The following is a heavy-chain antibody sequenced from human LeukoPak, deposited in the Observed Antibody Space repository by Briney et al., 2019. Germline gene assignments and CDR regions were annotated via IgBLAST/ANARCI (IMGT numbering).Heavy chain of an antibody. CDR2: IRYDGSNK. CDR1: GFTFSSYG. D-gene: IGHD2-15*01. Sequence: GGSLRLSCAASGFTFSSYGMHWVRRAPGKGLEWVAFIRYDGSNKYYADSVKGRFTISRDNSKNTLYLQMNSLRAEDTAVYYCARERGCSGGSCYSSRGAFDIWGQGTMVTVSS. J-gene: IGHJ3*02. V-gene: IGHV3-30*02. CDR3: ARERGCSGGSCYSSRGAFDI.